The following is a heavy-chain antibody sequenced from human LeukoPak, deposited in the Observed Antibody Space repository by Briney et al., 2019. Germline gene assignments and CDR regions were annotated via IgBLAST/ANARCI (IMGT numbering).Heavy chain of an antibody. V-gene: IGHV1-69*04. CDR3: ARDGAHYYSYGPSGY. CDR1: GGTFSSYA. Sequence: ASVKVSCKASGGTFSSYAISWVRQAPGQGLEWMGRIIPILGIANYAQKFQGRVTITADKSTSTAYMELSSLRSEDTAVYYCARDGAHYYSYGPSGYWGQGTLVTVSS. CDR2: IIPILGIA. D-gene: IGHD5-18*01. J-gene: IGHJ4*02.